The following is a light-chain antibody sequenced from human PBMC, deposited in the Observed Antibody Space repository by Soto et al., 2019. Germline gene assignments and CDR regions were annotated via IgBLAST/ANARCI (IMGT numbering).Light chain of an antibody. CDR1: QGISSA. CDR3: QEFNSYLIT. CDR2: DAS. V-gene: IGKV1-13*02. J-gene: IGKJ5*01. Sequence: AIQLTQSPSSLSASVGDRVTITCRASQGISSALAWYQQKPGKAPKLLIYDASSLESGVPSRFSGSGSGTDFTLTISSLKPEDWATYYCQEFNSYLITFGQGTRLEIK.